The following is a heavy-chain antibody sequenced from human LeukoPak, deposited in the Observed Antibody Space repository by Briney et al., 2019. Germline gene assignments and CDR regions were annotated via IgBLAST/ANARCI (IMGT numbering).Heavy chain of an antibody. CDR2: ISSSGSST. V-gene: IGHV3-23*01. CDR1: GFTFSSYS. Sequence: GGSLRLSCAASGFTFSSYSMSWVRQAPGKGLEWVSAISSSGSSTYYADSVKGRFTISRDNSKNTLYLQMNSLRAEDTAVYYCAESSSGHYYYYYGMDVWGQGTTVTVSS. D-gene: IGHD6-6*01. J-gene: IGHJ6*02. CDR3: AESSSGHYYYYYGMDV.